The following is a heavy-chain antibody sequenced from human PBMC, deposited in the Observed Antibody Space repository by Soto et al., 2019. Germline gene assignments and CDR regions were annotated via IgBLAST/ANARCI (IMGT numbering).Heavy chain of an antibody. Sequence: QVQLVESGGGVVQPGRSLRLSCAASGFTFSSYGMHWVRQAPGKGLEWVAVIWYDGSNKYYADSVKGRFTISRDNSKNTLYLQMNSLRAEDTAVYYCARDGVEMATRPHNWFDPWGQGTLVTVSS. J-gene: IGHJ5*02. V-gene: IGHV3-33*01. D-gene: IGHD5-12*01. CDR2: IWYDGSNK. CDR1: GFTFSSYG. CDR3: ARDGVEMATRPHNWFDP.